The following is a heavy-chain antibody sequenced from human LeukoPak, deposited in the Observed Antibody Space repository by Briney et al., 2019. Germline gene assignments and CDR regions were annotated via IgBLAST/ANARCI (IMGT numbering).Heavy chain of an antibody. CDR2: IKQDGSEK. CDR3: ARYPYYDFWSGYAVGWYFDL. D-gene: IGHD3-3*01. J-gene: IGHJ2*01. Sequence: PGGSLRLSCAASGFTFSSYWMSWVCQAPGKGLEWVANIKQDGSEKYYVDSVKGRFTISRDNAKNSLYLQMNSLRAEDTAVYYCARYPYYDFWSGYAVGWYFDLWGRGTLVTVSS. CDR1: GFTFSSYW. V-gene: IGHV3-7*01.